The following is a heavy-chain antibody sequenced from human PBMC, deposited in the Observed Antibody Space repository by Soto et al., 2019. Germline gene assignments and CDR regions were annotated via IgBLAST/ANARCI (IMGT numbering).Heavy chain of an antibody. CDR3: AREGLRHHYNWFDP. CDR1: GRTFSSYA. D-gene: IGHD5-12*01. V-gene: IGHV1-69*13. J-gene: IGHJ5*02. Sequence: SVKVSCKASGRTFSSYAISCVRQAPGQGLEWMGGIIPIFGTANYAQKLQGRVPITADESTSTAYMELSSLRSEDTAVYYCAREGLRHHYNWFDPWGQGTLVTVSS. CDR2: IIPIFGTA.